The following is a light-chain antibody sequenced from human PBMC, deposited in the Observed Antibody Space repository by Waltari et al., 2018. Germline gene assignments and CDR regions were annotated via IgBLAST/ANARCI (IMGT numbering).Light chain of an antibody. CDR2: EVS. J-gene: IGLJ2*01. V-gene: IGLV2-8*01. CDR3: SSYTGSNKVV. Sequence: QSALTQPPSASGSPGQSVTISCTGTSSDVGAYTYISWYQQHPGKAPKLIIYEVSKWPSGVPDRFSGSKSGNTASLTVSGLQAEDEADYYCSSYTGSNKVVFGGGTKLTVL. CDR1: SSDVGAYTY.